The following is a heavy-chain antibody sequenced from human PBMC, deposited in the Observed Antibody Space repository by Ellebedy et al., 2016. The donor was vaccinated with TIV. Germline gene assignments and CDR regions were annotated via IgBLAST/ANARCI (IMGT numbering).Heavy chain of an antibody. J-gene: IGHJ5*02. CDR1: GFTFSSYA. D-gene: IGHD2-2*01. Sequence: GESLKISXAASGFTFSSYAMSWVRQAPGKGLEWVSAISGSGGSTYCADSVKGRFTISRDNSKNTLYLQMNSLRAEDTAVYYCAKSYAVIPWGQGTLVTVSS. CDR2: ISGSGGST. CDR3: AKSYAVIP. V-gene: IGHV3-23*01.